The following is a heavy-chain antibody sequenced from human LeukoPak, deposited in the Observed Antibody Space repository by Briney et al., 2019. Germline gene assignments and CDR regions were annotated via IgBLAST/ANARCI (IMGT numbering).Heavy chain of an antibody. CDR1: GFSFTNYA. D-gene: IGHD1-1*01. Sequence: GGSLRLSCVASGFSFTNYAMSWVRQAPARGPEWVSSISGGGETFYADSVKGRSTLSRDDSRNTVYLQLNNLRVEDTAIYYCAKANWVSNADAVWWGQGTRVTVSS. CDR3: AKANWVSNADAVW. V-gene: IGHV3-23*01. CDR2: ISGGGET. J-gene: IGHJ4*02.